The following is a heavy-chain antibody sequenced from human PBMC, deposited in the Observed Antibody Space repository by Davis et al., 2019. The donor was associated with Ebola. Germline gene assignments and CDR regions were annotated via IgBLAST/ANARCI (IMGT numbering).Heavy chain of an antibody. CDR3: ARVAAADPDY. D-gene: IGHD6-13*01. Sequence: AASVKVSCKTSGFTFTTNAMHWVRQAPGQRLEWLGWINAANGNTQYSQRFQGRVTITRDTSASTAYMELSSLRSEDTAVYYCARVAAADPDYWGQGTLVTVSS. V-gene: IGHV1-3*01. J-gene: IGHJ4*02. CDR1: GFTFTTNA. CDR2: INAANGNT.